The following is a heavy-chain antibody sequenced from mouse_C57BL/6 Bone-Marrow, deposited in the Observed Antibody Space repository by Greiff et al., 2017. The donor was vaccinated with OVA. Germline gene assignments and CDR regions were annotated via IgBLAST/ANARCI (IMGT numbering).Heavy chain of an antibody. J-gene: IGHJ3*01. CDR1: GYTFTSYW. Sequence: QVTLKVSGAELVKPGASVKMSCKASGYTFTSYWITWVKQRPGQGLEWIGDIYPGSGSTNYNEKFKSKATLTVDTSSSTAYMQLSSLTSEDSAVYYCASSWAWFAYWGQGTLVTVSA. CDR3: ASSWAWFAY. V-gene: IGHV1-55*01. D-gene: IGHD1-1*01. CDR2: IYPGSGST.